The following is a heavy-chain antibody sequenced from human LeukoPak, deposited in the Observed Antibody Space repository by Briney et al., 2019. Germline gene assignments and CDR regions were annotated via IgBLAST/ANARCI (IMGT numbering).Heavy chain of an antibody. CDR2: IYYSGST. Sequence: PSETLSLTCTVSGGSISSYYWSWIRQPPGKGLEWIGYIYYSGSTNYNPSLKSRVTISVDTSKNQFSLKLSSVTAADTAVYYCARDPYYDFWSGYYMYYYYGMDVWGQGTTVTVSS. D-gene: IGHD3-3*01. CDR1: GGSISSYY. J-gene: IGHJ6*02. CDR3: ARDPYYDFWSGYYMYYYYGMDV. V-gene: IGHV4-59*12.